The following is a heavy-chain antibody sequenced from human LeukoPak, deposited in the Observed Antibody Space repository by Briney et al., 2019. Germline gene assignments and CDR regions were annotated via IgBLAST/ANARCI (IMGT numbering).Heavy chain of an antibody. J-gene: IGHJ4*02. CDR1: GFTFSDYY. Sequence: GGSLRLSCAASGFTFSDYYMSWIRQAPGKGLEWVSYISSSGSTTYYADSVKGRFTISRDNAKNSLYLQMNSLRAEDTAVYYCARVGDSSGYWWYYFDYWGQGTLVTVSS. CDR2: ISSSGSTT. V-gene: IGHV3-11*01. D-gene: IGHD3-22*01. CDR3: ARVGDSSGYWWYYFDY.